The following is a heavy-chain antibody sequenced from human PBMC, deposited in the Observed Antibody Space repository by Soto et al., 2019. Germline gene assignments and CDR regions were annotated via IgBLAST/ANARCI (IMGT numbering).Heavy chain of an antibody. V-gene: IGHV5-51*01. J-gene: IGHJ4*01. CDR2: IYPYDSDT. Sequence: GESLKISCQTSGYTFTSYWIGWVRQMPGKGMEWMGNIYPYDSDTRYSPSFQGQVTISADTSITTAYLQWSGLRASDTAMYFCARHLVGSTRGNFDYWGQGTLVTVSS. CDR1: GYTFTSYW. D-gene: IGHD2-2*01. CDR3: ARHLVGSTRGNFDY.